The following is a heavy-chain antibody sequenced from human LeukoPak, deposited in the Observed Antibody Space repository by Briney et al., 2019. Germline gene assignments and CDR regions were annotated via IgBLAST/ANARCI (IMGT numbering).Heavy chain of an antibody. D-gene: IGHD6-13*01. Sequence: PGGSLRLSCAASGFTFSSYAMSWVRQAPGKGLEWVSAISGSGGSAYYADSVKGRFTISRDNSKNTLYLQMNSLRAEDTAVYYCATTRRAAAGLDYWGQGTLVTVSS. CDR1: GFTFSSYA. J-gene: IGHJ4*02. CDR2: ISGSGGSA. V-gene: IGHV3-23*01. CDR3: ATTRRAAAGLDY.